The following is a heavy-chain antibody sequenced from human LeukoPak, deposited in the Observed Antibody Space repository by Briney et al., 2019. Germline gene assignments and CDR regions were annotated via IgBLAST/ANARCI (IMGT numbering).Heavy chain of an antibody. J-gene: IGHJ4*02. CDR3: ASIAAASKYYFDY. Sequence: GESLKISCKGSGYSFTSYWIGWVRQMPGKGLEWMGIIYPGDSDTRYSPSFQGQVTISADKSISTAYLQWSSLKASDTAMYYCASIAAASKYYFDYWGQGTLVTVSS. D-gene: IGHD6-13*01. CDR1: GYSFTSYW. CDR2: IYPGDSDT. V-gene: IGHV5-51*01.